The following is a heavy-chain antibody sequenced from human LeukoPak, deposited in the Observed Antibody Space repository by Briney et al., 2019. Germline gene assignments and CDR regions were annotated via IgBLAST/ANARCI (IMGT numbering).Heavy chain of an antibody. CDR3: VKNDGWFHLAQ. J-gene: IGHJ4*02. D-gene: IGHD6-19*01. CDR1: GFYFRDHW. Sequence: PGGSLRLSCAASGFYFRDHWMDWVRHAPGKGLEWVGHIKTDGSETYYLDSLKGRISISRDNTNNALYLQMNSLRVEDTAVYYCVKNDGWFHLAQWGQGTLVTVSS. CDR2: IKTDGSET. V-gene: IGHV3-7*03.